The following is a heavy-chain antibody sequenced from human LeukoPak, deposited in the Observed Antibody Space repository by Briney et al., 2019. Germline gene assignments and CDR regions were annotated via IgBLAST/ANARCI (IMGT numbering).Heavy chain of an antibody. Sequence: ASVKVSCKASGYTFTSYGTSWVRQAPGQGLEWMGWISAYNGNTNYAQKLQGRVTMTTDTSTSTAYMELRSLRSDDTAVYYCARDTYYCSSTSCYTKSPNYYYYYGMDVWGQGTTVTVSS. J-gene: IGHJ6*02. D-gene: IGHD2-2*02. CDR1: GYTFTSYG. V-gene: IGHV1-18*01. CDR2: ISAYNGNT. CDR3: ARDTYYCSSTSCYTKSPNYYYYYGMDV.